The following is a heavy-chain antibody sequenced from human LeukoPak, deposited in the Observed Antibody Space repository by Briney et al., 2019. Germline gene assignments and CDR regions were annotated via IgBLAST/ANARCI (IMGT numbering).Heavy chain of an antibody. J-gene: IGHJ4*02. CDR1: GGTFSSYA. Sequence: ASVKVSCKASGGTFSSYAISWVRQAPGQGLEWMGRIIPILGIANYAQKFQGRVTITADKSTSTAYMELSSLRSEDTAVYYCAREAQYYDILTGYPSPFDYWGQGTLVTVSS. V-gene: IGHV1-69*04. CDR2: IIPILGIA. CDR3: AREAQYYDILTGYPSPFDY. D-gene: IGHD3-9*01.